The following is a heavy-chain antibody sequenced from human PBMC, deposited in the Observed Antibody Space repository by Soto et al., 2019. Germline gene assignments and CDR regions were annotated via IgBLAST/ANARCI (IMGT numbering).Heavy chain of an antibody. D-gene: IGHD6-19*01. CDR2: ISGSGGST. CDR1: GLTLSSYA. J-gene: IGHJ4*02. V-gene: IGHV3-23*01. CDR3: ARPRGFGNVAGVDY. Sequence: PGGSLGLSCAASGLTLSSYAMSWVRQAPGKGLEWVSAISGSGGSTYYADSVKGRFTISRDNAKNSLYLQMNSLRAEDTAVYYSARPRGFGNVAGVDYWGQGTLVTVSS.